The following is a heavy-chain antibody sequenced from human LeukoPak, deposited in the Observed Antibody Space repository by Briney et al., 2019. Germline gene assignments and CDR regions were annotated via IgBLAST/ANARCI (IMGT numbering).Heavy chain of an antibody. D-gene: IGHD3-3*01. J-gene: IGHJ6*02. V-gene: IGHV1-69*13. Sequence: ASVKVSCKASGGTFISYAISWVRQAPGQGLEWMGGIIPILGTANYAQKLQGRVTITADESTSTAYMELSSLRSEDTAVYYCARSTYYDFWSGYPNYYYYGMDVWGQGTTVTVSS. CDR1: GGTFISYA. CDR3: ARSTYYDFWSGYPNYYYYGMDV. CDR2: IIPILGTA.